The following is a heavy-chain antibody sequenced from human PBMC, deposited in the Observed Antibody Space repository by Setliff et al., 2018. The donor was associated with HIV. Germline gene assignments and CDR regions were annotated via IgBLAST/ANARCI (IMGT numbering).Heavy chain of an antibody. J-gene: IGHJ5*01. Sequence: GESLKISCQASGYSFTKFWIGWVRQMPGKGLEWMGLIYPGDSDTRYSPSFQGQVTISAGKSISTAYLQWSSLKASDTAMYYCARQPTDTSGYNNWFDSWGQGTLVTISS. D-gene: IGHD3-3*01. CDR1: GYSFTKFW. CDR2: IYPGDSDT. CDR3: ARQPTDTSGYNNWFDS. V-gene: IGHV5-51*01.